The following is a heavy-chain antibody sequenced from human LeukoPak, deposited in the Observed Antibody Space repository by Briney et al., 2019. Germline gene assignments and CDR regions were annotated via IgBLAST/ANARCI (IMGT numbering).Heavy chain of an antibody. CDR2: INPNSGGT. CDR3: ARVGYCSGNSCYSKDLGY. D-gene: IGHD2-15*01. CDR1: GYTFTGYY. Sequence: ASVKVSCKASGYTFTGYYMHWVRQAPGQGLEWMGWINPNSGGTNYAQKFQGRVTMTRDTSISTAYMELSRLRSDDTAMYYCARVGYCSGNSCYSKDLGYWGQGTLVTVSS. J-gene: IGHJ4*02. V-gene: IGHV1-2*02.